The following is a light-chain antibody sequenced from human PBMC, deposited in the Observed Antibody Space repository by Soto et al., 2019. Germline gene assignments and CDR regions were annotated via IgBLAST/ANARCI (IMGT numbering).Light chain of an antibody. J-gene: IGKJ4*01. CDR1: QSIDNY. V-gene: IGKV1-39*01. Sequence: DIQVTQSPSSLSASVGGRVTITCRASQSIDNYLNWYQQKPGRAPNLLIYGASTLQSGVPSRFSGSGSGTDFTLTITTLLPEDFATYYCHQTYSTPLTFGGGTKVEI. CDR3: HQTYSTPLT. CDR2: GAS.